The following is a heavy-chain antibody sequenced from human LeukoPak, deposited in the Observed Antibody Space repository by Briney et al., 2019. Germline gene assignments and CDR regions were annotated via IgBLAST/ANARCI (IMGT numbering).Heavy chain of an antibody. CDR1: GGSIGSNSF. V-gene: IGHV4-61*05. D-gene: IGHD7-27*01. CDR3: ARGAGEPSDAFDI. Sequence: SETLSLTCTVSGGSIGSNSFWSFLRHPPGKGPGWIGHISNSGSTYYSHSLSSRVTISRDKSKNQLSLKMSTVTAADTAVYYCARGAGEPSDAFDIWGQGTMVTVSS. J-gene: IGHJ3*02. CDR2: ISNSGST.